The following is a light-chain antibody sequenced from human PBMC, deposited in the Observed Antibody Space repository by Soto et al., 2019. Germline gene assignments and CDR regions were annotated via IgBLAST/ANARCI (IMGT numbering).Light chain of an antibody. Sequence: IVMTHSPATLSVSPGEMATLSFRASQSVGSNLAWYQQTPGQAPRLLIYGASTRATGIPARFSGSESGADFTLTISSLQSEDFAVYYCQQYNNWPRTFGQGTKVDIK. CDR1: QSVGSN. V-gene: IGKV3-15*01. J-gene: IGKJ1*01. CDR2: GAS. CDR3: QQYNNWPRT.